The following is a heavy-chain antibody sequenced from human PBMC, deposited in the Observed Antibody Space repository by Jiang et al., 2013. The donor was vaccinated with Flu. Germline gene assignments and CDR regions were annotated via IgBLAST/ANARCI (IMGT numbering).Heavy chain of an antibody. CDR2: IYYSGST. J-gene: IGHJ4*02. D-gene: IGHD2-8*02. V-gene: IGHV4-59*01. CDR1: GGSISTYY. CDR3: ARETTGGYVDY. Sequence: LLKPSETLSLTCTVSGGSISTYYWSWIRQPPGKGLEWIGYIYYSGSTNYNPSLKSRVTISVDTSMNQFSLKLSSVTAADTAVYYCARETTGGYVDYWGQGTLVTVSS.